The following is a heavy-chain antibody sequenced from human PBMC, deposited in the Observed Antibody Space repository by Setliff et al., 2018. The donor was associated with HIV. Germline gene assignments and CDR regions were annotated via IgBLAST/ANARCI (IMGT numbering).Heavy chain of an antibody. V-gene: IGHV3-73*01. CDR1: GFTFSDSA. J-gene: IGHJ4*02. CDR3: ITDRLPGGGTYYTGFLGY. Sequence: GGSLRLSCVTSGFTFSDSAMHWVRQASGKGLEWVGRIGDKSYSYATAYAESVKGRFTISRDESRKTAYLQMNSLKTEDTAVYYCITDRLPGGGTYYTGFLGYWGLGTLVTVSS. D-gene: IGHD1-26*01. CDR2: IGDKSYSYAT.